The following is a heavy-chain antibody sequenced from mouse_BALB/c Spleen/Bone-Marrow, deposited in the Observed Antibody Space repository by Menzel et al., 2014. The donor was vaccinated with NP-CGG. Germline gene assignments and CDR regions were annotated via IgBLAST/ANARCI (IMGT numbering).Heavy chain of an antibody. V-gene: IGHV2-6-7*01. D-gene: IGHD2-4*01. CDR2: IWGGGNT. Sequence: VQVVESGPGLVAPSQSLSITCTVSGFSLTGYGVNWVRQPPGKGLEWLGIIWGGGNTDYNSDLKSRLSISKDNSKSQVFLKMNSLQTDDTARYYCARVYYDYDWWYFDVWGAGTTVTVSS. CDR3: ARVYYDYDWWYFDV. CDR1: GFSLTGYG. J-gene: IGHJ1*01.